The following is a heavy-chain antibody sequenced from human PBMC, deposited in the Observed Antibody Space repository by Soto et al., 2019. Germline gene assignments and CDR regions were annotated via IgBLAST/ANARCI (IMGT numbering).Heavy chain of an antibody. CDR3: ARDNYYYDSSGPLRNYYYYGMDV. Sequence: PSQTLSLTCAISGDSVSSNSAAWNWIRQSPSRGLEWLGRTYYRSKWYNDYAVSVKSRITINPDTSKNQFSLQLNSVTPEDTTVYYCARDNYYYDSSGPLRNYYYYGMDVWGQGTTVTVSS. CDR2: TYYRSKWYN. V-gene: IGHV6-1*01. D-gene: IGHD3-22*01. CDR1: GDSVSSNSAA. J-gene: IGHJ6*02.